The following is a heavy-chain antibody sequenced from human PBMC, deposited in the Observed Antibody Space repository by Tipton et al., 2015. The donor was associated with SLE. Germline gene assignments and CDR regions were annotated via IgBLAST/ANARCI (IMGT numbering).Heavy chain of an antibody. V-gene: IGHV3-23*01. CDR3: AKFEKTTDFYLDS. CDR2: ISGGGGST. Sequence: SLRLSCATPGFTFSRYALSWVRRAPGKGLEWVSAISGGGGSTYYADFVKGRFSISIDKSKKTLFLQMNSLRVDDTATYYCAKFEKTTDFYLDSWGQGTLVSVSS. CDR1: GFTFSRYA. D-gene: IGHD1/OR15-1a*01. J-gene: IGHJ4*02.